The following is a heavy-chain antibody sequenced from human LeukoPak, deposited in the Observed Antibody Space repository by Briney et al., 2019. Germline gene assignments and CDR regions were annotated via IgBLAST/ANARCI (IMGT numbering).Heavy chain of an antibody. CDR3: AKGYDEDYYYYMDV. Sequence: PGGSLRLSCAASGFTFSSYGMHWVRQAPGKGLEWVAVIWYDGSNKYYADSVKGRFTISRDNSKNTLYLQMNSLRAEDTAVYYCAKGYDEDYYYYMDVWGKGTTVTVSS. CDR1: GFTFSSYG. CDR2: IWYDGSNK. V-gene: IGHV3-33*06. D-gene: IGHD5-12*01. J-gene: IGHJ6*03.